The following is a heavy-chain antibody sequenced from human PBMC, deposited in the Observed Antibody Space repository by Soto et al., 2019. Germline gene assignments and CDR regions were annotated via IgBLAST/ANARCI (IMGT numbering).Heavy chain of an antibody. V-gene: IGHV1-69*06. D-gene: IGHD6-25*01. Sequence: QVQLVQSGAEVKKPGSSVKVSCKASGGTFSSYAISWVRQAPGQGLEWMGAIIPVFRTAHYAQKFQGRVTITADKPTSTAYMELSRLRSEDTAVYYCAIERPERGWDVWGQGTTVSVSS. CDR2: IIPVFRTA. J-gene: IGHJ6*02. CDR3: AIERPERGWDV. CDR1: GGTFSSYA.